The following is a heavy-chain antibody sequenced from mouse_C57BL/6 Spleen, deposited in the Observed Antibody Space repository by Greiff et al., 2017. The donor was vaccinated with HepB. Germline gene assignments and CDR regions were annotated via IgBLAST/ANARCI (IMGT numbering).Heavy chain of an antibody. V-gene: IGHV5-2*03. Sequence: EVKVEESGGGLVQPGESLKLSCVSNEYEFPSHDMSWVRKTPEKRLELVAAINSDGGSTYYPDTMERRFIISRDNTKKTLYLQMSSLRSEDTALYYCARHGSSNYAMDYWGQGTSVTVSS. CDR1: EYEFPSHD. CDR3: ARHGSSNYAMDY. J-gene: IGHJ4*01. D-gene: IGHD1-1*01. CDR2: INSDGGST.